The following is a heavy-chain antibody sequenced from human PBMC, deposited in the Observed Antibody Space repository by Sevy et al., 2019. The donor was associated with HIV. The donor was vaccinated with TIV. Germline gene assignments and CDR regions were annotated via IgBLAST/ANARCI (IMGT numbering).Heavy chain of an antibody. CDR2: IKSKTDGGTM. CDR3: STDPIIVLLVTDGMDV. D-gene: IGHD2-8*02. Sequence: GGSLRLSCAASGFTFSNAWMSWVRQAPGKGLEWVGRIKSKTDGGTMDYAAPVKGRFTISRDDSKNTVYLRMNSLKSEDTAVYYCSTDPIIVLLVTDGMDVWGQGTTVTVSS. J-gene: IGHJ6*02. V-gene: IGHV3-15*01. CDR1: GFTFSNAW.